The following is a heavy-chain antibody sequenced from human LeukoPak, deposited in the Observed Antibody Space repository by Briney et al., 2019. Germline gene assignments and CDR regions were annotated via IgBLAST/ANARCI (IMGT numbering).Heavy chain of an antibody. J-gene: IGHJ4*02. CDR3: ARGVWSGSYFDY. CDR2: MNPNSGNT. CDR1: GYTFTSYD. V-gene: IGHV1-8*01. D-gene: IGHD6-25*01. Sequence: ASVKVSCKASGYTFTSYDINWVRQATGQGLGWMGWMNPNSGNTGYAQKFQGRVTMTRNTSISTAYMELSSLRSEDTAVYYCARGVWSGSYFDYWGQGTLVTVSS.